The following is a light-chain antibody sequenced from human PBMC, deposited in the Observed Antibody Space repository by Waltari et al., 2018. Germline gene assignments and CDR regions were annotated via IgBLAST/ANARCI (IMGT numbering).Light chain of an antibody. Sequence: DIQMTQSPSSLSASVGDGVTITCQASRDIANYLNWYQQKPGKAPKLLVYDASNLHSGVPSRFSGSGSGTHFTFTITGLQPEDIATYYCQQHDHLPFTFGPGTKVDIK. CDR1: RDIANY. J-gene: IGKJ3*01. CDR2: DAS. CDR3: QQHDHLPFT. V-gene: IGKV1-33*01.